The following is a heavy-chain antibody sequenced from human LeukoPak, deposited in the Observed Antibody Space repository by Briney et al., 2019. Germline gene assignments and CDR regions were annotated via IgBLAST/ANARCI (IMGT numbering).Heavy chain of an antibody. CDR2: ITSSSSTI. CDR1: GFTFSSYS. J-gene: IGHJ4*02. D-gene: IGHD2-21*01. Sequence: GGSLRLSCAASGFTFSSYSMNWVRQAPGKGLESVSSITSSSSTIYYADSVKGRFTISRDNAKNSLDLQMRSLRPQDTAVYFCVRGDWYFDYWGQGILVTVSP. CDR3: VRGDWYFDY. V-gene: IGHV3-48*04.